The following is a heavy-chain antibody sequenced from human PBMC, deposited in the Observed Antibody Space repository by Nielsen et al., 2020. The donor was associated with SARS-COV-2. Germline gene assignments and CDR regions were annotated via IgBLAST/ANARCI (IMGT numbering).Heavy chain of an antibody. D-gene: IGHD3-9*01. Sequence: RQAPGQGLEWMGRINPNSGGTNYAQKFQGRVTMTRDTSISTAYMELSRLRSDDTAVYYCARDYSRYYDILTGYYSPYYYGMDVWGQGTTVTVSS. V-gene: IGHV1-2*06. CDR2: INPNSGGT. CDR3: ARDYSRYYDILTGYYSPYYYGMDV. J-gene: IGHJ6*02.